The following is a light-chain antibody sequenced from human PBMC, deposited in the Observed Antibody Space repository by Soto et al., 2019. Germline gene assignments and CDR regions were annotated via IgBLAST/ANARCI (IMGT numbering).Light chain of an antibody. V-gene: IGKV1-5*01. CDR3: QQYNDNWT. CDR1: QSVSGW. J-gene: IGKJ1*01. Sequence: DVQMTQSPSTLSASVGDRVTITCRASQSVSGWLAWYQQKPGKAPKLLIYDASSLEGGVPSRFSGGGSGTEFTLTISNLQPDDFATYYCQQYNDNWTFGQGTKVEFK. CDR2: DAS.